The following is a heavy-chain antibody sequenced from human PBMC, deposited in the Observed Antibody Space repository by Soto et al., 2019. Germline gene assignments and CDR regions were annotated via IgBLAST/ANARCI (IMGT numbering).Heavy chain of an antibody. CDR3: ARDHHYYGSGSYYNYYYYGMDV. CDR2: INPNSGGT. D-gene: IGHD3-10*01. Sequence: GASVKVSCKASGYTFTGYYMHWVRQAPGQGLEWMGWINPNSGGTNYAQKFQGWVTMTRDTSISTAYMELSRLRSDDTAVYYCARDHHYYGSGSYYNYYYYGMDVWGQGTTVTVSS. V-gene: IGHV1-2*04. J-gene: IGHJ6*02. CDR1: GYTFTGYY.